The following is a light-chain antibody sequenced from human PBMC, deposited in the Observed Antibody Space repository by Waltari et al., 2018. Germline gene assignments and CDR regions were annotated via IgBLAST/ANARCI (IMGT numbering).Light chain of an antibody. CDR3: QKYNSALGT. V-gene: IGKV1-27*01. CDR1: QGISNY. CDR2: AAS. J-gene: IGKJ3*01. Sequence: DIQMTQSPSSLSASVGDRVTLTCRASQGISNYLAWYQQKPGKVPKLLIYAASTLQSGVPARFSGSGSGTDFTLTISSLQPEDVATYYCQKYNSALGTFGPGTKVDIK.